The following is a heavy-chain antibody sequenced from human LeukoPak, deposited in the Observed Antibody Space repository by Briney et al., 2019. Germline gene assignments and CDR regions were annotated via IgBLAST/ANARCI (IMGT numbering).Heavy chain of an antibody. CDR2: IYSGGGT. J-gene: IGHJ4*02. Sequence: PGGSLGLSCAASGFTVSSNYMSWVRQAPGKGLEWVSVIYSGGGTLYADSVKGRFTISRDNSKNTLYLQMNSLRAEDTAVYYCARAGGLRIAVAPIDCWGQGTLVTVSS. CDR1: GFTVSSNY. D-gene: IGHD6-19*01. V-gene: IGHV3-53*01. CDR3: ARAGGLRIAVAPIDC.